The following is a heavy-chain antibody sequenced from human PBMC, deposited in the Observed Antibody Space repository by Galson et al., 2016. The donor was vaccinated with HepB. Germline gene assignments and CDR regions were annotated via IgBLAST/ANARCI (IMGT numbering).Heavy chain of an antibody. V-gene: IGHV4-4*02. D-gene: IGHD2-2*01. Sequence: ETLSLPCAVSGGSITSSHWWTWVRQSPDKGLEWLGEIHHLGTTNYNPSLKSRVSIATDKSNSHFSLNLTSVTAADTAVYYWARTPAANYWYFDLWGRGTPVTVSS. J-gene: IGHJ2*01. CDR3: ARTPAANYWYFDL. CDR1: GGSITSSHW. CDR2: IHHLGTT.